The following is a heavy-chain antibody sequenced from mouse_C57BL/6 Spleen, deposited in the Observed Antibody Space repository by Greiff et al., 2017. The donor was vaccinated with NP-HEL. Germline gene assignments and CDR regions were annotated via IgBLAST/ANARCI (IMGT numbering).Heavy chain of an antibody. Sequence: VQLQQSGAELARPGASVKLSCKASGYTFTSYGISWVKQRTGQGLEWIGEIYPRSGNTYYNEKFKGKATLTADKSSSTAYMELRSLTSEDSAVYFCARGGVYDGYPYFDYWGQGTTLTVSS. D-gene: IGHD2-3*01. V-gene: IGHV1-81*01. J-gene: IGHJ2*01. CDR3: ARGGVYDGYPYFDY. CDR1: GYTFTSYG. CDR2: IYPRSGNT.